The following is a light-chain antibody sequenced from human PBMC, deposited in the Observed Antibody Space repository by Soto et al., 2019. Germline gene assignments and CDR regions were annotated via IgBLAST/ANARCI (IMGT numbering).Light chain of an antibody. CDR1: SSDVGGYAY. Sequence: QSVLTQPASVSGSPGQSITISCTGTSSDVGGYAYVSWYQQRPGKAPKLMIYDVSHRPSGVSNRFSGSKSGNTASLTISGLQAEDEADYYCSSFTSSSTYIFGTGTKLTVL. J-gene: IGLJ1*01. CDR2: DVS. CDR3: SSFTSSSTYI. V-gene: IGLV2-14*01.